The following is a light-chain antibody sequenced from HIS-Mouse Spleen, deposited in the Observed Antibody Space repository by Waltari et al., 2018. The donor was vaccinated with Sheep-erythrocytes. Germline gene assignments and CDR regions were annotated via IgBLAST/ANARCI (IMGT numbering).Light chain of an antibody. J-gene: IGKJ2*01. CDR3: QQYNSYSRT. V-gene: IGKV1-5*03. Sequence: DIQMTQSPSTLSASLGDSVTITCRASQSISSWLAWYQQKPGKAPKLLIYKASSLESGVPSRFSGSGSGTEFTLTISSLQPDDFATYYCQQYNSYSRTFGQGTKLEIK. CDR2: KAS. CDR1: QSISSW.